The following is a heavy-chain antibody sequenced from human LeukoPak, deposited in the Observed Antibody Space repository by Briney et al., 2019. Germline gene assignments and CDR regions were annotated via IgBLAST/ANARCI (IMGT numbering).Heavy chain of an antibody. D-gene: IGHD6-13*01. CDR1: GYSFTSYW. CDR2: IYPGDSDT. V-gene: IGHV5-51*01. Sequence: GESLKISCKGSGYSFTSYWIGWVRQMPGKGLEWMGIIYPGDSDTRYSPSFQGQVTISADKSISTAYLQWSSPKASDTAMYYCARTEPRWYSSSWSIQQFDPWGQGTLVTVSS. J-gene: IGHJ5*02. CDR3: ARTEPRWYSSSWSIQQFDP.